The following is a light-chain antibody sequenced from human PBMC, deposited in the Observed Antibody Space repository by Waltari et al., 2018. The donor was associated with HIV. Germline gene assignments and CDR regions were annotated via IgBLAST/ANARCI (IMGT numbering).Light chain of an antibody. J-gene: IGLJ1*01. V-gene: IGLV1-40*01. CDR1: SSNIGAGYD. Sequence: QSVLTQPPSVSGALGETVTLSCTGSSSNIGAGYDVHWYQQLPGTAPKLLIYFNTNRPSGVPDRFSGSKSGTSASLAITGLQAEDEADYYCASSSDTNILVFGTGTKVTVL. CDR3: ASSSDTNILV. CDR2: FNT.